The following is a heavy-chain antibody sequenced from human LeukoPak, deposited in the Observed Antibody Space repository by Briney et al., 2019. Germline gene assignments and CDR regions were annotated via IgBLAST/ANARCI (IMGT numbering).Heavy chain of an antibody. CDR2: ISAYNGNT. CDR1: GYTFTSYG. D-gene: IGHD3-16*02. V-gene: IGHV1-18*01. J-gene: IGHJ3*02. Sequence: ASVKVSCTASGYTFTSYGISWVRQAPGQGLEWMGWISAYNGNTNYAQKLQGRVTMTTDTSTSTAYMELRSLRSGDTAVYYCARGMGELSLFDAFDIWGQGTMGTVSS. CDR3: ARGMGELSLFDAFDI.